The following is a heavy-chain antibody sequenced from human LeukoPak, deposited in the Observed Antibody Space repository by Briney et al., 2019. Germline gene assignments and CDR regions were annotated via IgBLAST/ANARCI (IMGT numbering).Heavy chain of an antibody. CDR2: ISSSGSTI. V-gene: IGHV3-48*03. CDR3: ARTVARIGY. D-gene: IGHD4-23*01. J-gene: IGHJ4*02. Sequence: GGSLRLSCAASGFTFSSYEMNWVRQAPGKGLEWVSHISSSGSTIYYTDSVKGRFTISRDNSMNSLYLQMNSLRAEDTAIYYCARTVARIGYWGQGTLVTVSS. CDR1: GFTFSSYE.